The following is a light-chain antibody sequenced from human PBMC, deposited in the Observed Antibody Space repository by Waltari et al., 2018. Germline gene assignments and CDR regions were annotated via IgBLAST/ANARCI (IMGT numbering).Light chain of an antibody. CDR3: SSRNGRANEVV. J-gene: IGLJ3*02. Sequence: SSELTQDPAVSVALGQTIRFTCPGDSLRTSYASWYQLKPGRAPVLVIFGKDKRPSGIPERISGYSSGTTYTLTITGAQAEDEADYYCSSRNGRANEVVFAGGTKVTVL. CDR2: GKD. V-gene: IGLV3-19*01. CDR1: SLRTSY.